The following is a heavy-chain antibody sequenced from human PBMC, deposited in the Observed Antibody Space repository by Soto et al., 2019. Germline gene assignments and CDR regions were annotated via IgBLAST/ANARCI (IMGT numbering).Heavy chain of an antibody. CDR1: GVTFSSFS. CDR3: VRDSGEQLVRRGFSYYYMDV. V-gene: IGHV3-21*01. CDR2: ILSSGGSI. J-gene: IGHJ6*03. Sequence: EVQLVESGGGLVKPGGSLRLSCAASGVTFSSFSFNWVRQAPGKGLEWVSFILSSGGSIYYADSVKGRFTISRDNAKNSLYLQMNSLKDEDTAVYYCVRDSGEQLVRRGFSYYYMDVWGKGTTVTVSS. D-gene: IGHD6-6*01.